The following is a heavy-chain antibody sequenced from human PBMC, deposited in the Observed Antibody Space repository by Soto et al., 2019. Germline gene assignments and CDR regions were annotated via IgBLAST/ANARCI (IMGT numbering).Heavy chain of an antibody. D-gene: IGHD3-10*01. CDR3: AGGGFGLLKGYYYGMDV. CDR2: IIPIFGTA. J-gene: IGHJ6*02. V-gene: IGHV1-69*01. Sequence: QVQLVQSGAEVKKPGSSVKVSCKASGGTFSSYAISWVRQAPGQGLEWMGGIIPIFGTANYAQKFQGRVTITADESTSTAYMELSSLRSEDTAVYYCAGGGFGLLKGYYYGMDVWGQGTTVTVSS. CDR1: GGTFSSYA.